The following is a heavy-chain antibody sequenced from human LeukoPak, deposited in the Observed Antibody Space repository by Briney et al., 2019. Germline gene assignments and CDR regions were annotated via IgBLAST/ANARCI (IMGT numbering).Heavy chain of an antibody. D-gene: IGHD3-22*01. V-gene: IGHV3-74*01. Sequence: GGSLRLSCAASGFTFSRYWMHWVRQAQERGLVWVSRINGDGSSIRYADSVKGRFTNSRDNAKNTLYLQMNSLRAEDTAVYYCARDYDSSGYYSFQHWGQGTLVTVSS. J-gene: IGHJ1*01. CDR3: ARDYDSSGYYSFQH. CDR2: INGDGSSI. CDR1: GFTFSRYW.